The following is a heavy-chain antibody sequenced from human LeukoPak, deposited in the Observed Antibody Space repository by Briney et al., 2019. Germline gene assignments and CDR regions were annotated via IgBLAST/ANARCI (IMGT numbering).Heavy chain of an antibody. CDR2: IWYDGSNK. CDR3: AREGRDYDILTDPYYYYGMDV. V-gene: IGHV3-33*01. J-gene: IGHJ6*02. Sequence: GGSLRLSCAASGFTFSSYGMHWVCQAPGKGLEWVAVIWYDGSNKYYADSVKGRFTISRDNSKNTLYLQMNSLRAEDTAVYYCAREGRDYDILTDPYYYYGMDVWGQGTTVTVSS. CDR1: GFTFSSYG. D-gene: IGHD3-9*01.